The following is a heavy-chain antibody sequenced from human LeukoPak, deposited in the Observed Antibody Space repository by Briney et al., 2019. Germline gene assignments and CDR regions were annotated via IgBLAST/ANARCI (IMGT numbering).Heavy chain of an antibody. CDR3: ARGSSGYYYPFDY. CDR2: IYYSGST. CDR1: GGSISSGDYY. Sequence: PSETLSLTCTVSGGSISSGDYYWSWIRQPPGKGLEWIGYIYYSGSTYYNPSLESRVTISVDTSKNQFSLKLSSVTAADTAVYYCARGSSGYYYPFDYWGQGTLVTVSS. V-gene: IGHV4-30-4*08. D-gene: IGHD3-22*01. J-gene: IGHJ4*02.